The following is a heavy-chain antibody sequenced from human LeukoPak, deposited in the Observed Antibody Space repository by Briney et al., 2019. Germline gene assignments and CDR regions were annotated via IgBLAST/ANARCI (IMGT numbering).Heavy chain of an antibody. CDR3: VRQFANYIAY. CDR2: TYYRSKWYN. V-gene: IGHV6-1*01. D-gene: IGHD3-10*01. Sequence: SQTLSLTCAISGDSVSSTSAAWHWIRKSPSRGLEWLGRTYYRSKWYNEYAVSVKSRIIINPDTSKNQFSLQLNFVTPEDTAVYYCVRQFANYIAYWGQGTLVTVSS. J-gene: IGHJ4*02. CDR1: GDSVSSTSAA.